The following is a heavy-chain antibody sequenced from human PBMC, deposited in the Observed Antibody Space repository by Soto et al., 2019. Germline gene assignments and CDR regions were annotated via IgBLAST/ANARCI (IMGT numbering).Heavy chain of an antibody. Sequence: QAQLVESGGGVVQPGRSLRLSCAAPGFAFSSYGMHWVRQAPGTGLEWVAVISYDGSLQHYADSVKGRFTISRDNSXNRVLLQISSLRAEDTAVYYCVSDRGYGHASVPYSWGQGTLVSVSS. CDR2: ISYDGSLQ. V-gene: IGHV3-30*13. CDR3: VSDRGYGHASVPYS. D-gene: IGHD5-18*01. CDR1: GFAFSSYG. J-gene: IGHJ4*02.